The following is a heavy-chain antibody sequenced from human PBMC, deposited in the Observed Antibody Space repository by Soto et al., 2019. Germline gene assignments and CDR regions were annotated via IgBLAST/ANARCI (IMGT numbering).Heavy chain of an antibody. Sequence: PSETLSLTCAVYGGSFSGYYWSWIRQPPGKGLEWIGEINHSGSTNYNPSLKSRVTISVDTSKNQFSLKLSSVTAADTAVYYCARRPSFSVVTLESAHGAYYFDYWGQGTLVTVSS. CDR3: ARRPSFSVVTLESAHGAYYFDY. J-gene: IGHJ4*02. CDR2: INHSGST. D-gene: IGHD2-21*02. V-gene: IGHV4-34*01. CDR1: GGSFSGYY.